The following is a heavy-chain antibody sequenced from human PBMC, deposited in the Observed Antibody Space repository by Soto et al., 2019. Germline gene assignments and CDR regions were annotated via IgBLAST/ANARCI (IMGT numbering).Heavy chain of an antibody. CDR1: GFTFSSYW. Sequence: GGSLRLSCAASGFTFSSYWMSWVRQAPGKGLEWVANIKQDGSEKYYVDSVKGRFTISRDNAKNSLYLQMNSLRAEDTAVYYCARDRGDYIWGSYRYWPYFDYWGQGTLVTVSS. V-gene: IGHV3-7*01. CDR3: ARDRGDYIWGSYRYWPYFDY. D-gene: IGHD3-16*02. CDR2: IKQDGSEK. J-gene: IGHJ4*02.